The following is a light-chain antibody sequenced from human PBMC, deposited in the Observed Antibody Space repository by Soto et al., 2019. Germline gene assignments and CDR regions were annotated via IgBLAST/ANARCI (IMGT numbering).Light chain of an antibody. CDR1: QSVRNNY. J-gene: IGKJ1*01. CDR2: GAS. CDR3: QQYDTSPWA. Sequence: EIVLTQSPGTLSLSPGERATLSCRASQSVRNNYLAWYQQKPGQAPRLLIYGASNRGTGIPDRFSGSGSGTDFTLTISRLEPEDFAVYYCQQYDTSPWAFGQGTKV. V-gene: IGKV3-20*01.